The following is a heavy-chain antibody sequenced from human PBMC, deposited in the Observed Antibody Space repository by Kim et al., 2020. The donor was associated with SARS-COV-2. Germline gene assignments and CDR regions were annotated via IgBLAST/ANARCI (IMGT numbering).Heavy chain of an antibody. CDR1: GFSFSSYA. J-gene: IGHJ4*02. CDR2: ISSNGGST. CDR3: VKDWRYSSGCC. D-gene: IGHD6-19*01. V-gene: IGHV3-64D*09. Sequence: GGSLRLSCSASGFSFSSYAMYWVRQAPGKGLEYVSAISSNGGSTYNADSVKGRFTISRDNSKNTLYLQMSSLRAEDTAVYYCVKDWRYSSGCCWGQGTLVTVSS.